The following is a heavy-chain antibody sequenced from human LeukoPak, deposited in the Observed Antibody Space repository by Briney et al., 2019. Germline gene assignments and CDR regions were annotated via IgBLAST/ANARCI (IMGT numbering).Heavy chain of an antibody. J-gene: IGHJ5*02. CDR3: VRLMGSGWFDP. V-gene: IGHV3-53*04. Sequence: GGSLRLSCAASGFTVSSSPINWVRQAPGRGLEWVSVIYSGGNTFYADSVKGRFTISRHNSENTLYLQMNSLSADDTAVYYCVRLMGSGWFDPWGQGTLVTVFS. CDR1: GFTVSSSP. D-gene: IGHD1-26*01. CDR2: IYSGGNT.